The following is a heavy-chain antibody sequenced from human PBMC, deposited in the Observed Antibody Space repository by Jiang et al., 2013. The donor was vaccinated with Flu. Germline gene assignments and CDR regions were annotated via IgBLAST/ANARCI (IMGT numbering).Heavy chain of an antibody. CDR1: FTSYA. Sequence: FTSYAMNWVRQAPGQGLEWMGWINTNTGNPTYAQGFTGRFVFSLDTSVSTAYLQISSLKAEDTAVYYCARLGSSLYSGYDYRSFDYWGQGTLVTVSS. CDR2: INTNTGNP. J-gene: IGHJ4*02. D-gene: IGHD5-12*01. V-gene: IGHV7-4-1*02. CDR3: ARLGSSLYSGYDYRSFDY.